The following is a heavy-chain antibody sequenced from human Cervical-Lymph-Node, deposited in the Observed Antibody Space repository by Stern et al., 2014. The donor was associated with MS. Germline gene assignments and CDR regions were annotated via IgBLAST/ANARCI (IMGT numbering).Heavy chain of an antibody. CDR3: AHRTAGPFDY. CDR1: GFSLSTSGLG. J-gene: IGHJ4*02. CDR2: IYWDDQK. Sequence: QVTLKESGPALVKPTQTLTLTCTFSGFSLSTSGLGVGWIRQPPGHALEWLAYIYWDDQKRYSPSLKSRLTITKDTSKNQVVLTLTNVDPVDTATYYCAHRTAGPFDYWGQGTLVTVSS. V-gene: IGHV2-5*02.